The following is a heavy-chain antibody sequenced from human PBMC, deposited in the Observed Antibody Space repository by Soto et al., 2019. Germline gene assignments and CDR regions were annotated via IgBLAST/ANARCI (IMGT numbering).Heavy chain of an antibody. Sequence: QVQLVQSGAEVKKPGASVKVSCKASGYTFTSYAINWVRQAPGQGLEWMGWISTYNGNTNYAHNLQDRVTLTTDTSTSTAYMELRSLRSDDTAVYYCARTFYYDSSGYYSPVDYWGQGTLVTVSS. CDR3: ARTFYYDSSGYYSPVDY. J-gene: IGHJ4*02. CDR1: GYTFTSYA. D-gene: IGHD3-22*01. CDR2: ISTYNGNT. V-gene: IGHV1-18*01.